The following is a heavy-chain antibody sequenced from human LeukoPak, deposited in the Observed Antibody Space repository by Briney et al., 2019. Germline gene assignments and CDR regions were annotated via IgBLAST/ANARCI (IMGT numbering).Heavy chain of an antibody. J-gene: IGHJ4*02. CDR2: ISYDGSNK. Sequence: PGGSLRLSCAASGFTFSSYGMHWVRQAPGKGLEWVADISYDGSNKYYADSVKGRFTISRDNSKNTLYLQMNSLRAEDTAVYYCAKETFATVTTNNPFDYWGQGTLVTVSS. CDR1: GFTFSSYG. CDR3: AKETFATVTTNNPFDY. D-gene: IGHD4-17*01. V-gene: IGHV3-30*18.